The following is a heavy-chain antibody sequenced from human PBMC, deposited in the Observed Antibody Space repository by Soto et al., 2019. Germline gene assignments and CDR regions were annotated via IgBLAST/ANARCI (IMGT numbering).Heavy chain of an antibody. CDR3: AMEYNAVAPTPLDV. CDR1: GYIFVNYG. Sequence: QVQLVQSGDEVRKPGSSVKVSCKASGYIFVNYGIAWVRQAPGQGLEWMGWISPYSGNTHYASKVQGRLTMTTDTSTSAAYRGMGSLTSDDTALYYSAMEYNAVAPTPLDVWGQGTTVTVSS. CDR2: ISPYSGNT. D-gene: IGHD6-6*01. V-gene: IGHV1-18*01. J-gene: IGHJ6*02.